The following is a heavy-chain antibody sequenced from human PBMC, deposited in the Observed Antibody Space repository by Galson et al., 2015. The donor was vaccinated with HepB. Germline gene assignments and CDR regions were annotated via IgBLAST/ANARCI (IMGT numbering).Heavy chain of an antibody. J-gene: IGHJ6*02. V-gene: IGHV3-30*14. CDR3: ARDQGDDYVNYYYYHGMDV. CDR1: GFTFNNHA. CDR2: ISFDGSNK. Sequence: SLRLSCAASGFTFNNHAMHWVRQAPGKGQEWMAVISFDGSNKHYVDSVRGRFTISRDNSKNTLYLQVNSLRAEDTAVYYCARDQGDDYVNYYYYHGMDVWGQGTTVTVSS. D-gene: IGHD4-17*01.